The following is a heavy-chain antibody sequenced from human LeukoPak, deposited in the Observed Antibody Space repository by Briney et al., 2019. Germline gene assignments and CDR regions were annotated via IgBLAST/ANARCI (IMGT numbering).Heavy chain of an antibody. V-gene: IGHV3-49*03. D-gene: IGHD5-18*01. CDR2: IRRIPSGGTT. CDR3: TRGIGYTYGWSD. CDR1: GFTFTDYA. J-gene: IGHJ4*02. Sequence: PGRSLRLSCVTSGFTFTDYAISWFRQAPGKGLEWVGFIRRIPSGGTTDYAASVKGRFTISRDNSKSIAYLQMNSLESEDTAMYYCTRGIGYTYGWSDWGQGTLVTVS.